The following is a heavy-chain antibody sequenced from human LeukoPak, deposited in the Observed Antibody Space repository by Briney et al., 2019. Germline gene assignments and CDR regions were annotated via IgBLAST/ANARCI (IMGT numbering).Heavy chain of an antibody. Sequence: SETLSLTCAVYSGSFRGFDWSWLRQPPGKGLEWMGEINHSGSTNYNPSLKSRVTISVDTSENQFPLKLSSVTAADTAVYYCARGGIETATIKHFDYWGQGTLVTVSS. J-gene: IGHJ4*02. CDR2: INHSGST. D-gene: IGHD5-24*01. CDR1: SGSFRGFD. CDR3: ARGGIETATIKHFDY. V-gene: IGHV4-34*01.